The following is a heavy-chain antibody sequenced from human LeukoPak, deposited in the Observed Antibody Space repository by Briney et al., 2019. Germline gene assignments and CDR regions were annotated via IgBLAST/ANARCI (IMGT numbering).Heavy chain of an antibody. CDR2: IYNDGSST. J-gene: IGHJ3*02. CDR3: ARVRGGSGRSYAADAFDI. D-gene: IGHD1-26*01. CDR1: GFTFSHYW. V-gene: IGHV3-74*01. Sequence: GSLRLSCAVSGFTFSHYWMHWVRQAPGKGLVWVSRIYNDGSSTSYADSVKGRFTISRDNAKSTLYLQMNSLRAEDTAVYYCARVRGGSGRSYAADAFDIWGQGTMVTVSS.